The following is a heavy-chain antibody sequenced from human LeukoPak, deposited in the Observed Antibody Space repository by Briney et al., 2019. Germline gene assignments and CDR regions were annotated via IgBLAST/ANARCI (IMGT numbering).Heavy chain of an antibody. D-gene: IGHD2-15*01. J-gene: IGHJ4*02. CDR3: ARFSSVGDYFDY. CDR1: GFTFSSYA. CDR2: ISYDGSNK. Sequence: PGGSLRLSCAASGFTFSSYAMHWVRQAPGKGLEWVAVISYDGSNKYYADSVKGRFTISRDNSKNTLYLQMNSLRAEDTAVYYCARFSSVGDYFDYWGQGTLVTVSS. V-gene: IGHV3-30*14.